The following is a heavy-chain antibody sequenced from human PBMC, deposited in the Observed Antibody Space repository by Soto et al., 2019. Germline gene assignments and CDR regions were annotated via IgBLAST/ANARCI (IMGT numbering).Heavy chain of an antibody. CDR3: ARDRHSYGS. V-gene: IGHV4-59*01. J-gene: IGHJ5*02. CDR1: GGSISSYY. CDR2: IHYSGDT. Sequence: SETLSLTCTVSGGSISSYYWSWIRQPPGKGLEWIGYIHYSGDTNYNPSLKSRVTISLDTSKNQFSLTLSSVTAADTAVYYCARDRHSYGSWGLGTLVTVSS. D-gene: IGHD5-18*01.